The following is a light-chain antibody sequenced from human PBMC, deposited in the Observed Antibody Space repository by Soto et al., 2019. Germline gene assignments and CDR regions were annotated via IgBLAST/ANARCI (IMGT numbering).Light chain of an antibody. CDR2: ANN. Sequence: SELTQAPSVSGAPGQRVTISCPGSSSNIGAGYDVHWYQQLPGTAPKLLIYANNNRPSGVPDRFSGSKSVTSASLAITGLQAEDEADYYCQSYDSSLSGSRVFGTGTKVTVL. CDR1: SSNIGAGYD. J-gene: IGLJ1*01. CDR3: QSYDSSLSGSRV. V-gene: IGLV1-40*01.